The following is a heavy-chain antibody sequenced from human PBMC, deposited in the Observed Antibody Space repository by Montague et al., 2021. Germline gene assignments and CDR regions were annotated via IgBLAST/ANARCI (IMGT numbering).Heavy chain of an antibody. D-gene: IGHD6-13*01. V-gene: IGHV3-74*01. CDR1: GFSFSRYW. CDR2: ITLDGSST. CDR3: ARNLASAAPGAFDI. Sequence: SLRLSCAASGFSFSRYWMHWVRQAPGKGLLWVSRITLDGSSTTSADSVKGRFTTSRDNAKATLYLQMNSLRVEDTAVYYCARNLASAAPGAFDIWGQGTMVTVSS. J-gene: IGHJ3*02.